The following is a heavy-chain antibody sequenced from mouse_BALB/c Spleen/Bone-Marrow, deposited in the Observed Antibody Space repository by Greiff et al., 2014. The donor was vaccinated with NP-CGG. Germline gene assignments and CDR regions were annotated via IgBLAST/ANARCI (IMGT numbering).Heavy chain of an antibody. V-gene: IGHV14-3*02. J-gene: IGHJ4*01. CDR2: IDPANGNT. D-gene: IGHD2-4*01. CDR3: SRERDYDYAYAMDY. Sequence: EVKLQESGAELVKPGASVKLSCTASGFNIKDTYMHWVKQRPEQGLEWIGRIDPANGNTKYDPKFQGKATITADTSSNTAYLQLSSLTSEYTAVYYCSRERDYDYAYAMDYWGQGTSVTVSS. CDR1: GFNIKDTY.